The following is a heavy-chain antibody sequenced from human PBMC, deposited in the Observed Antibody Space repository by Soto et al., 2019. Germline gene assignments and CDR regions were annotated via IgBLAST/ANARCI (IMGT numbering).Heavy chain of an antibody. V-gene: IGHV4-31*03. D-gene: IGHD1-26*01. CDR3: ARARWEARRYYGIDV. CDR1: GGSISSGGYY. CDR2: IYYSVST. J-gene: IGHJ6*02. Sequence: QVQLQESGPGLVKPSQTLSLTCTVSGGSISSGGYYWSWIRQPPGKGLEWIGDIYYSVSTYYNPYLKGRVNISVDTSKNQSSLKLSSVTAADTAVYYCARARWEARRYYGIDVWGQGTTVTVSS.